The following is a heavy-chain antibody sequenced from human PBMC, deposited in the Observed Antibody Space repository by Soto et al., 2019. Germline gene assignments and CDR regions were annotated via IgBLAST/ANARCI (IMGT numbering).Heavy chain of an antibody. D-gene: IGHD3-10*01. CDR3: AKDGFSGSGKYYFDY. CDR1: GVPFSHYS. CDR2: ISDSGDST. J-gene: IGHJ4*02. V-gene: IGHV3-23*01. Sequence: PGGSLRLSCAASGVPFSHYSMDWVRQAPGKGLEWVSVISDSGDSTYYADSVKGRFTISRDKSKNTLYLHMNSLTAEDTAVYYCAKDGFSGSGKYYFDYWGQGTLVTVSS.